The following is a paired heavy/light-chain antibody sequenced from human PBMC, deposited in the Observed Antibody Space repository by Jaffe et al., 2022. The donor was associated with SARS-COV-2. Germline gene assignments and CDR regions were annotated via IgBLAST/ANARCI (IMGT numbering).Heavy chain of an antibody. CDR2: INSDGSSI. CDR1: GFTFSSYR. D-gene: IGHD1-26*01. Sequence: EVQLVESGGGLVQPGGSLRLSCAATGFTFSSYRMHWVRQGPGEGLVWVSRINSDGSSINYADSVKGRFTISRDNAKNTLYLLMNSLRVEDTAVYYCARERMGPTDAFDIWGQGTMVTVSS. V-gene: IGHV3-74*01. CDR3: ARERMGPTDAFDI. J-gene: IGHJ3*02.
Light chain of an antibody. J-gene: IGKJ2*01. CDR1: QGINNY. Sequence: DIQMTQSPSSLSASVGDRVTITCQASQGINNYLNWYQQKPDKAPKLLIYDTSNLETGVPSRFSGSGSGTDFTFTISSLQPEDIATYYCQQYDSLPYTFGQGTKLEIK. CDR3: QQYDSLPYT. V-gene: IGKV1-33*01. CDR2: DTS.